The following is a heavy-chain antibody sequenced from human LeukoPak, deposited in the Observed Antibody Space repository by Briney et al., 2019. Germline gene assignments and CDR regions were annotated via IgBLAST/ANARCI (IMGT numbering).Heavy chain of an antibody. Sequence: PSETLSLTCTVSGGSISSSSYYWGWIRQPPGQGLEWIGSIYYSGSTYYNPSLKSRVTISVDTSKNQFSLKLSSVTAADTAVYYCARRVIAVAATDYWGQGTLVTVSS. D-gene: IGHD6-19*01. CDR1: GGSISSSSYY. J-gene: IGHJ4*02. V-gene: IGHV4-39*01. CDR3: ARRVIAVAATDY. CDR2: IYYSGST.